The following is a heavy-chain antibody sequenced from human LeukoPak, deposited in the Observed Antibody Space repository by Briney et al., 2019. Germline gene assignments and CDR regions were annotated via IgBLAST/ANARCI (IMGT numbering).Heavy chain of an antibody. D-gene: IGHD3-3*01. V-gene: IGHV1-18*01. CDR3: ARDRAWNYFDY. CDR1: GYTFTSYG. J-gene: IGHJ4*02. CDR2: ISAHNSNT. Sequence: ASVKVSCKASGYTFTSYGISWVRQAPGQGLEWMGWISAHNSNTDYAQKVQGRVTMTTDTSTSTGYMELRSLRSDDTAVYYCARDRAWNYFDYWGQGTLVTVSS.